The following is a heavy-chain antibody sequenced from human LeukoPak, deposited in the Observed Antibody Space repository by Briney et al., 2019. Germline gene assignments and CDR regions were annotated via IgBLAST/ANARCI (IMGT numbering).Heavy chain of an antibody. CDR2: IYYSGST. Sequence: PSETLSLTCTVSGYSISSGNYWSWIRQPPGKGLEWIGYIYYSGSTNYNPSLKSRVTISVDTSKNQFSLKLSSVTAADTAVYYCARHFDSSSSFCFDYWGQGTLVTVSS. D-gene: IGHD6-6*01. V-gene: IGHV4-61*01. J-gene: IGHJ4*02. CDR3: ARHFDSSSSFCFDY. CDR1: GYSISSGNY.